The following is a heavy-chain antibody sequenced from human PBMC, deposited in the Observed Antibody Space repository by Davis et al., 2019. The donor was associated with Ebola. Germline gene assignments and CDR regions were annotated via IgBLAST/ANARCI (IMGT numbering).Heavy chain of an antibody. CDR1: GYTFTSSG. CDR2: ISAYNGNT. D-gene: IGHD2-15*01. Sequence: ASVKVSCKASGYTFTSSGISWVRQAPGQGLEWMGWISAYNGNTNYAQKRQGRVTMTTDTSTSTAYRELSSLRSEDTAVYYCACGDCNGGSCEAAWYYYGMDVWGQGTTVTVSS. V-gene: IGHV1-18*01. J-gene: IGHJ6*02. CDR3: ACGDCNGGSCEAAWYYYGMDV.